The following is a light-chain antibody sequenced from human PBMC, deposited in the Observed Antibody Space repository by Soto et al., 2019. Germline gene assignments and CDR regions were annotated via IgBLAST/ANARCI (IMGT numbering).Light chain of an antibody. CDR3: SPYTGSSTFV. CDR2: DVN. V-gene: IGLV2-14*01. J-gene: IGLJ1*01. Sequence: QSVLTQPASVSGSPGQSITIFCTGTSSDVGGYDYVSWYQQLPGKAPKLLIYDVNNRPSGVSHRFSGSKSGNTASLTISGLQAEDEADYYCSPYTGSSTFVFGTGTKSPS. CDR1: SSDVGGYDY.